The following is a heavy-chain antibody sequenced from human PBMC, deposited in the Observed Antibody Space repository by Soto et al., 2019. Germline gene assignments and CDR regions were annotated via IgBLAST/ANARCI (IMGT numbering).Heavy chain of an antibody. CDR3: ARDRDPIVGATRRRYSLWFAP. Sequence: GASVEVCCKASGDALAGYYRCWVRQAPGQGLEWMGWINPNSGGTNYAQKFQGWVTMTRDTSISTAYMELSRLRSDDTAVYYCARDRDPIVGATRRRYSLWFAPWGQGTLVTVSS. CDR1: GDALAGYY. J-gene: IGHJ5*02. CDR2: INPNSGGT. V-gene: IGHV1-2*04. D-gene: IGHD1-26*01.